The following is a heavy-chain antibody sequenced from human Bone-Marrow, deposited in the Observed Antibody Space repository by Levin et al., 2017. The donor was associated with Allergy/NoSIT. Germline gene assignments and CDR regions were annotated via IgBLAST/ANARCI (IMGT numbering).Heavy chain of an antibody. CDR2: ISRSSSTI. CDR1: GFTFSRYR. CDR3: ARPDCSGTSCYYFFDS. J-gene: IGHJ4*02. V-gene: IGHV3-48*02. Sequence: RASVKVSCAASGFTFSRYRMNWVRQAPGRGLEWVSYISRSSSTISYADSVKGRFTISRDNAKNSLYLQMNSLRDEDTAVYYCARPDCSGTSCYYFFDSWGQGTLVTVSS. D-gene: IGHD2-2*01.